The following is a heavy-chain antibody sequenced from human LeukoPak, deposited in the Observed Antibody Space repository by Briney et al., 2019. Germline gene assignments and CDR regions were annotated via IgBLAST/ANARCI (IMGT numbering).Heavy chain of an antibody. Sequence: GGSLRLSCAASGFTFSSYEMNWVRQAPGKGLEGVSYINSVGSTIYYADSVKGRFTISRDNAKNSLYLQMNSLRAEDTAVYYCARARAFSSGGCFDYWGQGTLVTVSS. CDR2: INSVGSTI. D-gene: IGHD6-19*01. J-gene: IGHJ4*02. CDR1: GFTFSSYE. CDR3: ARARAFSSGGCFDY. V-gene: IGHV3-48*03.